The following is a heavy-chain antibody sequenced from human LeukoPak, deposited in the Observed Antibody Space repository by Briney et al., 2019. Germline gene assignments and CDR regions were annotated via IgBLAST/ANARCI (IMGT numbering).Heavy chain of an antibody. J-gene: IGHJ4*02. V-gene: IGHV4-39*01. CDR3: ARQAISGYDPPPFDS. D-gene: IGHD5-12*01. CDR1: GGSISSSTYY. CDR2: LYYSGST. Sequence: KLSETLSLTCTVSGGSISSSTYYWGWIRQPPGKGLEWIGNLYYSGSTYYNPSLKSRVTISVDTSKNQFSLKLSSVTAADAAVYYCARQAISGYDPPPFDSWGQGTLVTVSS.